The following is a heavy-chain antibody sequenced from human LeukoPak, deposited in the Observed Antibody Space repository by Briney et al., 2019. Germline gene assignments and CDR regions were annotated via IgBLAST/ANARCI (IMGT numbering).Heavy chain of an antibody. V-gene: IGHV4-34*01. J-gene: IGHJ3*02. D-gene: IGHD3-3*01. CDR2: INHSGST. CDR3: ARTRITIFGVVIPDAFDI. Sequence: SETLSLTCAVYGGSFSGYYWSWIRQPPGKGLEWIGEINHSGSTNYNPSLKSRVTISVDTSKNQFSLKLSSVTAADPAVYYCARTRITIFGVVIPDAFDIWGQGTMVTVSS. CDR1: GGSFSGYY.